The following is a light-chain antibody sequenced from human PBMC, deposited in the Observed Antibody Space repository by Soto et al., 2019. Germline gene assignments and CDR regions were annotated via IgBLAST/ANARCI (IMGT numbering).Light chain of an antibody. V-gene: IGLV2-14*01. CDR3: TSFTTTNTWV. CDR1: SSDVAVYNY. CDR2: GVN. Sequence: QSALTQPASVSGSPGQSITISCTGTSSDVAVYNYVSWFQQHPGKAPKLIIFGVNNRPSGVSDRFSGSKSGNTASLTISGLPPEDEADYYCTSFTTTNTWVFGGGTKLTVL. J-gene: IGLJ3*02.